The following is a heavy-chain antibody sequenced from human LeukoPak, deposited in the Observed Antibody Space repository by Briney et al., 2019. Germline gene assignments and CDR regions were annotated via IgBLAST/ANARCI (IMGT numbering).Heavy chain of an antibody. CDR2: VIPIFGTA. J-gene: IGHJ5*02. Sequence: ATVTLSCKASGGTFSSYAISWVRQPPGRGLEWMGGVIPIFGTANYAQKFQGRVTITVDKSTSTAYMELSSLRSEDTAVYYCARAPSTPDIVVVPWFDPWGQGTLVTVSS. V-gene: IGHV1-69*06. CDR1: GGTFSSYA. D-gene: IGHD2-2*01. CDR3: ARAPSTPDIVVVPWFDP.